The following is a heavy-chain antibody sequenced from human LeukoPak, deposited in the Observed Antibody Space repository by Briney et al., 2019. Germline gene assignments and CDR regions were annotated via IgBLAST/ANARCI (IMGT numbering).Heavy chain of an antibody. Sequence: GGSLRLSCAASGFTFSSYAMHWVRQAPGKGLEWVAVISYDGSNKYYADSVKGRFTISRDNSKNTLYLQMNSLRAEETAVYYCARDQFTMRFYYGMDVWGQGTTVTVSS. D-gene: IGHD2-2*01. CDR1: GFTFSSYA. J-gene: IGHJ6*02. V-gene: IGHV3-30-3*01. CDR3: ARDQFTMRFYYGMDV. CDR2: ISYDGSNK.